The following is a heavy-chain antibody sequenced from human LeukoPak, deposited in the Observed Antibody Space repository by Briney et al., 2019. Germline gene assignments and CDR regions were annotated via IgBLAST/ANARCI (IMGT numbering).Heavy chain of an antibody. J-gene: IGHJ4*02. CDR1: GDSISIYY. V-gene: IGHV4-59*12. CDR2: IYDSGTT. D-gene: IGHD6-6*01. CDR3: AHSSSSLPTDS. Sequence: SETLSLTCTVSGDSISIYYWNWIRQPPGKGLEWIGHIYDSGTTHYNPSLKSRVTISVDTSKNQFSLNLTSVTAADTAVYYCAHSSSSLPTDSWGQGNLVIVSS.